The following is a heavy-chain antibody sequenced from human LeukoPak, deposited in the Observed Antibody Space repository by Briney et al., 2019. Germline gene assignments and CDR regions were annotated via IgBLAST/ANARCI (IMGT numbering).Heavy chain of an antibody. CDR2: IKSDGSN. D-gene: IGHD4-11*01. V-gene: IGHV3-74*01. CDR3: AREDHSNYNY. Sequence: PGDSPRLSCEASGFTFSSYWMHWVRQAPGKGLVWVSRIKSDGSNYYADSVKGRFTISKDNAKDSLYLQMNSLRAEDTAVYYCAREDHSNYNYWGQGTLVTVSS. CDR1: GFTFSSYW. J-gene: IGHJ4*02.